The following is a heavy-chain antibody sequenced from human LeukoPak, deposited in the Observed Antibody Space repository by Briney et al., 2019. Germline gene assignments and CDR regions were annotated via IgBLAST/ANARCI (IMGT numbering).Heavy chain of an antibody. CDR3: ARTVSGAFLMDG. J-gene: IGHJ4*02. Sequence: SPSDTLSLTCTVSGVSMSNYHWTWVRQPAGKGLEWIGRVYTNGGTNYNPSLSSRLTMSVDTSKNQFSLKLSSVTAADTAVYYCARTVSGAFLMDGWGQGTLVTVSS. V-gene: IGHV4-4*07. CDR1: GVSMSNYH. CDR2: VYTNGGT. D-gene: IGHD1-26*01.